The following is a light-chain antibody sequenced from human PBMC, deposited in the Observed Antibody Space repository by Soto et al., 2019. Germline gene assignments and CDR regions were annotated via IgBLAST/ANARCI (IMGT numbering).Light chain of an antibody. Sequence: EIVLTQSPGTLSLSPGERATLSCRASQSVSSNYLAWYQQKPGQAPRLLIYGASSRATGIPDRFSGSGSGTDFTLTISRLEPEDFAVYYCHQYYSSPLTFGGGTKVEIK. CDR3: HQYYSSPLT. V-gene: IGKV3-20*01. J-gene: IGKJ4*01. CDR2: GAS. CDR1: QSVSSNY.